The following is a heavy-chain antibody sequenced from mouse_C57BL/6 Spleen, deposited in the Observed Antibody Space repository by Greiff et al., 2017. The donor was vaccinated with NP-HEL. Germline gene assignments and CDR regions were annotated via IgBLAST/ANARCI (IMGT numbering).Heavy chain of an antibody. CDR2: INPSSGYT. Sequence: VQLQQSGAELAKPGASVKLSCKASGYTFTSYWMHWVKQRPGQGLEWIGYINPSSGYTKYNQKFKDKATLTADKSSSTAYMQLSSLAYEDSAVYYGARVPYDGSSYSEFAYWGQGTLVTVSA. CDR1: GYTFTSYW. J-gene: IGHJ3*01. V-gene: IGHV1-7*01. CDR3: ARVPYDGSSYSEFAY. D-gene: IGHD1-1*01.